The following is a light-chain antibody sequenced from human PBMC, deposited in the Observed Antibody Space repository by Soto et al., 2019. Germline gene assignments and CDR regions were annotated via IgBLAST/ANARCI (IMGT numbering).Light chain of an antibody. Sequence: EVVFAESTPPVSLSPGETDPLPCSHSQSVDKFFAWYQQKPPQPPPLLIFDASTRATGVPVRFSGSGAGTVFTLTIGSLEHEESAVDYCRQRKHWPPITFGQGTRVEIK. CDR1: QSVDKF. V-gene: IGKV3-11*01. CDR3: RQRKHWPPIT. CDR2: DAS. J-gene: IGKJ5*01.